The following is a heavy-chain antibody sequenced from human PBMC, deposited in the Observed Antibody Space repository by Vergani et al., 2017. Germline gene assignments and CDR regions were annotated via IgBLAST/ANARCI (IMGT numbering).Heavy chain of an antibody. D-gene: IGHD3-10*01. J-gene: IGHJ4*02. CDR3: ARSRIYYGAGSPDY. Sequence: QVKLQESGPGLVKPSETLSLTCTVSGASVNSYYWSWIRQPPGKGLEWMGYVSFRGDTLYDPSVKGRMTISLNTSSNQFSLYLTSVTAADTAVYYCARSRIYYGAGSPDYWVQGSLVTDPS. CDR1: GASVNSYY. CDR2: VSFRGDT. V-gene: IGHV4-59*02.